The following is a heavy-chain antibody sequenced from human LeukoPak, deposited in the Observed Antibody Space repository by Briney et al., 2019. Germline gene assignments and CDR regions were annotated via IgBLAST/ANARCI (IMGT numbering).Heavy chain of an antibody. D-gene: IGHD3-10*02. J-gene: IGHJ4*02. CDR2: ISGSGGRT. V-gene: IGHV3-23*01. CDR3: ARYGVFGDTPRGHFDY. CDR1: GFTFNNYA. Sequence: GGSLSLSCAASGFTFNNYAMTWVRQAPGKGLEWVSAISGSGGRTYYADSVKGQFTISRDKSKNALYLQLNSLRAEDTAVYYCARYGVFGDTPRGHFDYWGQGTLVTVSA.